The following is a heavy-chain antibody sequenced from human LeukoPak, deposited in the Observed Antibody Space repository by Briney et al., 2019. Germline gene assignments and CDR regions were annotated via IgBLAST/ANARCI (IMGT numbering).Heavy chain of an antibody. Sequence: SETLSLTCAVYGGSSSGFYWSWSRQRPGKGLEWIGESNHSGSTNYNASLKSRVTISVDASKNQFSLKLSPVTAADTAVYYCASGWELVDWGQGALVTVSS. CDR1: GGSSSGFY. V-gene: IGHV4-34*01. CDR3: ASGWELVD. J-gene: IGHJ4*02. D-gene: IGHD1-26*01. CDR2: SNHSGST.